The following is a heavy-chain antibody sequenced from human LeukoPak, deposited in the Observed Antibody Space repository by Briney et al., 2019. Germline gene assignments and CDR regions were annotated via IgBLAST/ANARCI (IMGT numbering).Heavy chain of an antibody. D-gene: IGHD2-15*01. J-gene: IGHJ1*01. CDR3: AREAQYCSGGRCYGGYFQH. Sequence: SETLSLTCAVYGGSFSGYYWSWIRQPPGKGLEWIGEINHSEATDYNPSFKSRATILVDTSKNQSSLKLSSVTAADTAVYYCAREAQYCSGGRCYGGYFQHWGQGTLVTVSS. CDR2: INHSEAT. V-gene: IGHV4-34*01. CDR1: GGSFSGYY.